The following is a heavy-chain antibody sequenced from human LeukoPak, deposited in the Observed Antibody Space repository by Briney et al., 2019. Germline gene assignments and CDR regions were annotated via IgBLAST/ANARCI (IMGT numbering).Heavy chain of an antibody. J-gene: IGHJ4*02. CDR1: GYSFTSYW. CDR2: IYPGDSDT. Sequence: GGSLEISGQGSGYSFTSYWIGWARQLPGKGLEWMGIIYPGDSDTRYSPSFQGQVTISADKSISTAYLQWSSLKTSDTAMYYCARQGTSDYGDYWGQGTLVTVSS. V-gene: IGHV5-51*01. CDR3: ARQGTSDYGDY. D-gene: IGHD1-26*01.